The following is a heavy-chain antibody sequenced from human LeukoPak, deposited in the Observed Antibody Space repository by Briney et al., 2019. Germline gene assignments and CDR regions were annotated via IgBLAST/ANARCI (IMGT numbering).Heavy chain of an antibody. Sequence: SSETLSLTCAVYGGSFSGYYWSWIRQPPGKGLEWIGEINHSGSTNYNPSLKSRVTISVDTSKNQFSLKLSSVTAADTAVYYCARDREAVGYCSGGSCYSSGYFDYWGQGTLVTVSS. D-gene: IGHD2-15*01. J-gene: IGHJ4*02. V-gene: IGHV4-34*01. CDR2: INHSGST. CDR1: GGSFSGYY. CDR3: ARDREAVGYCSGGSCYSSGYFDY.